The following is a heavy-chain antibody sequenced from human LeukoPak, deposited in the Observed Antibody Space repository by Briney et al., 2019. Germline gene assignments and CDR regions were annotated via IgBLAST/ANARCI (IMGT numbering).Heavy chain of an antibody. CDR1: GYTLTSYG. J-gene: IGHJ3*02. CDR2: ISAYNGNT. V-gene: IGHV1-18*01. D-gene: IGHD3-10*01. CDR3: AREPMVRGVMLRAFDI. Sequence: ASVKVSCKASGYTLTSYGISWVRQAPGQGLEWMGWISAYNGNTTYAQKLQGRVTMTTDTSTSTAYMELRSLRSDDTAVYYCAREPMVRGVMLRAFDIWGQGTMVTVSS.